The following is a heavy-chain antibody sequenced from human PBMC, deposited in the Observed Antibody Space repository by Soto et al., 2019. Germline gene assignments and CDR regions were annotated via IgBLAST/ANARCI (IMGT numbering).Heavy chain of an antibody. J-gene: IGHJ4*02. Sequence: GASVKVSCKASGYTFTSYGISWVRQAPGQGLEWMGWISAYNGNTNYAQKLQGRVTMTTDTSTSTAYMELRSLRSDDTAVYYCARDKTPHYYDSSGYYAVYWGQGTLVTVSS. CDR1: GYTFTSYG. CDR3: ARDKTPHYYDSSGYYAVY. V-gene: IGHV1-18*01. CDR2: ISAYNGNT. D-gene: IGHD3-22*01.